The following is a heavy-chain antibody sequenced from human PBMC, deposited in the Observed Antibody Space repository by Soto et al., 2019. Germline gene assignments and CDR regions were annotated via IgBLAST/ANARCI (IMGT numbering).Heavy chain of an antibody. CDR3: ARDLGYCSSTSCSVY. J-gene: IGHJ4*02. D-gene: IGHD2-2*01. CDR2: IYHSGST. V-gene: IGHV4-4*02. Sequence: SETLSLTCAVSGGSISSSNWWSWVRQPPGKGLEWIGEIYHSGSTNYNPSLKSRVTISVDKSKNQFSLKLSSVTAADTAVYYCARDLGYCSSTSCSVYWGQGTLVTVS. CDR1: GGSISSSNW.